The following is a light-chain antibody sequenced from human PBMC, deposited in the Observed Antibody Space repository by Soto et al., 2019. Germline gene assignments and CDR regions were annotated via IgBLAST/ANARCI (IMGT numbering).Light chain of an antibody. V-gene: IGKV3-11*01. CDR3: QQRQYWPPIT. CDR1: LSVSSY. J-gene: IGKJ5*01. CDR2: DAS. Sequence: VVTQSPPTLSLSPGERATLSCRTSLSVSSYLAWYQQKPGQAPRLLIYDASNRATGIPARFTGSGSGTDFNRTSSTVEPEDFAVYYCQQRQYWPPITFGQGTRLEIK.